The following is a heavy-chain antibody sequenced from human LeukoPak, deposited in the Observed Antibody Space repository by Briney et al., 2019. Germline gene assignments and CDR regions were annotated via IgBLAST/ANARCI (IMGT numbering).Heavy chain of an antibody. D-gene: IGHD4-17*01. CDR2: ITSSGNTI. J-gene: IGHJ4*02. CDR1: GFTFSSYE. CDR3: ARLTTMTTTGGPFDY. V-gene: IGHV3-48*03. Sequence: PGGSLRLSCAASGFTFSSYEMNWVRQAPGKGLEWVSYITSSGNTIYYADSVKGRFTISRGNAKNSLYLQMNSLRAEDTAVYYCARLTTMTTTGGPFDYWGKGTLVTVSS.